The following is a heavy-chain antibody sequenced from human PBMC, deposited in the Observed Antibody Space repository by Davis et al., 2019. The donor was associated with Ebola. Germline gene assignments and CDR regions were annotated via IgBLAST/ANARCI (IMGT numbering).Heavy chain of an antibody. V-gene: IGHV3-30-3*01. Sequence: GESLKISCAASGFTFSSYAMHWVRQAPGKGLEWVAVISYDGSNKYYADSVKGRFTISRDNAKNSLYLQMNSLRAEDTAVYYCARDLLLPSYYYYGMDVWGKGTTVTVSS. CDR3: ARDLLLPSYYYYGMDV. D-gene: IGHD2-15*01. J-gene: IGHJ6*04. CDR1: GFTFSSYA. CDR2: ISYDGSNK.